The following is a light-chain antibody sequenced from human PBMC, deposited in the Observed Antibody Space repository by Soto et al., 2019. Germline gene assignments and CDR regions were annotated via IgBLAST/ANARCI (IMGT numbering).Light chain of an antibody. CDR3: QQYKKWPRT. J-gene: IGKJ1*01. Sequence: EIVLTQSPGTLSLSPGERATLSCRASQSVYTDLAWYQQKPGQAPRLLIYGASTRATDMPGRFSGRGSGTEFTLTISSLQSEDFAVYYCQQYKKWPRTFGQGTKVDIK. CDR1: QSVYTD. V-gene: IGKV3-15*01. CDR2: GAS.